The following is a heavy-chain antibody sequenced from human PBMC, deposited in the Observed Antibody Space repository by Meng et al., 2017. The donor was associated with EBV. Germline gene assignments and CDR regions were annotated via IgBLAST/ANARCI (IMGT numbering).Heavy chain of an antibody. Sequence: EVQLLESGGGLVQPGGSLRLSCAASGFTFSSYAMSWVSQAPGKGLEWVSAISGSGGSTYYADSVKGRFTISRDNSKNTLYLQMNSLRAEDTAVYYCAKDSYYCSSTSCYVGGDYWGQGTLVTVAS. V-gene: IGHV3-23*01. J-gene: IGHJ4*02. CDR1: GFTFSSYA. CDR3: AKDSYYCSSTSCYVGGDY. CDR2: ISGSGGST. D-gene: IGHD2-2*01.